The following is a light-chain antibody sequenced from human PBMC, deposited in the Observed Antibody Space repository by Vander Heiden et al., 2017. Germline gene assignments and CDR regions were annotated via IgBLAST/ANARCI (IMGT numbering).Light chain of an antibody. CDR1: SSDVGGSHY. CDR3: CSDAGSHHVV. Sequence: QSALTQPRSVSGSPRQSVTISCTGTSSDVGGSHYVSCYQQHHRTPPTHIIFDVRKRPAGGPDRCSGSKSGNTASLTTSELEAEEEADYYCCSDAGSHHVVFGGGTKRTVL. V-gene: IGLV2-11*01. J-gene: IGLJ2*01. CDR2: DVR.